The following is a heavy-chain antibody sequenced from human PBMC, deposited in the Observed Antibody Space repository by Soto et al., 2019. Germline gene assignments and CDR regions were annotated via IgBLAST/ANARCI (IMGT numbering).Heavy chain of an antibody. D-gene: IGHD3-9*01. CDR3: ARVGSYDILTGYQAYYFDY. CDR2: INPNSGGT. V-gene: IGHV1-2*06. CDR1: GYIFTDYY. Sequence: ASVKVSCKASGYIFTDYYMHWVRQAPGQELGWMGRINPNSGGTNYAQKFQGRVTMTRDTSISTAYTELSSLRSEDTAVYYCARVGSYDILTGYQAYYFDYWGQGTLVTVSS. J-gene: IGHJ4*02.